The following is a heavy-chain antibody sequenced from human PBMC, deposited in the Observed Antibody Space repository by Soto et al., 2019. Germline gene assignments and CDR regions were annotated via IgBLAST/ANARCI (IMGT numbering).Heavy chain of an antibody. CDR1: GYSFTSYW. CDR2: IDPSDSYT. D-gene: IGHD3-16*01. Sequence: PGEPLYICCKGSGYSFTSYWISWVRQMPGKVLGWMGRIDPSDSYTNYSPSFQGHVTISADTYIRTAYLQWSSLKASDTAMYYCAIVCTFDAFAIWGQATMVPV. V-gene: IGHV5-10-1*01. J-gene: IGHJ3*02. CDR3: AIVCTFDAFAI.